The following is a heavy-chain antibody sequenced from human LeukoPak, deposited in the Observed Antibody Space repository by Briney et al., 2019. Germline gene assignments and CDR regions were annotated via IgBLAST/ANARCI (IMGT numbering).Heavy chain of an antibody. Sequence: GGSLRLSCAASGFTFSSYSMNWVRQAPGKGLEWVSYISSSSSTIYYADSVKGRFTISRNNAKNSLYLQRNSLRDEDTAVYYCARDSGTPHIVVVTAIPANYGMDVWGQGTTVTVSS. D-gene: IGHD2-21*02. CDR1: GFTFSSYS. J-gene: IGHJ6*02. CDR2: ISSSSSTI. V-gene: IGHV3-48*02. CDR3: ARDSGTPHIVVVTAIPANYGMDV.